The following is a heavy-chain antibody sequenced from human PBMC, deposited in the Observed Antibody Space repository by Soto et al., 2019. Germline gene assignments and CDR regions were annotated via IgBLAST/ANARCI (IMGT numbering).Heavy chain of an antibody. V-gene: IGHV3-21*01. D-gene: IGHD2-2*03. J-gene: IGHJ2*01. Sequence: EVQLVESGGGLVKPGGSLRLSCAASGFPFSSYTMNWVRQAPGKGLEWVSSISSSSGYIYYADSVKGRFTISRDNAKNSLYLQINSLRAEDTAVYYCARRPSGMDIVVVRYFDLWGRGSLVTVSS. CDR2: ISSSSGYI. CDR3: ARRPSGMDIVVVRYFDL. CDR1: GFPFSSYT.